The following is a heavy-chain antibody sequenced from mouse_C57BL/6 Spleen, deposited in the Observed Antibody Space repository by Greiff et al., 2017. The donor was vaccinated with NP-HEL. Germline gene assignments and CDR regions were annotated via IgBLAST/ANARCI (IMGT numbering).Heavy chain of an antibody. J-gene: IGHJ3*01. CDR3: ARKGPYYSNPFAY. CDR2: IYPRDGST. V-gene: IGHV1-85*01. CDR1: GYTFTSYD. D-gene: IGHD2-5*01. Sequence: QVQLQQSGPELVKPGASVKLSCKASGYTFTSYDINWVKQRPGQGLEWIGWIYPRDGSTKYNEKFKSKATLTVDKSSSTAYMQLSSLTSEDSAVYYCARKGPYYSNPFAYWGQGTLVTVSA.